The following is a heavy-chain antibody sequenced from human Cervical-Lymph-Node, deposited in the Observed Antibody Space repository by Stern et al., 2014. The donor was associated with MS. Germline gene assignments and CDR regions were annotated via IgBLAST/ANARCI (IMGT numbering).Heavy chain of an antibody. CDR3: VRSWHYFDY. V-gene: IGHV3-48*02. CDR2: ITTSSNSI. J-gene: IGHJ4*02. CDR1: GFTFSSYT. D-gene: IGHD5-24*01. Sequence: VKMVESGGGLVQPGESLRLSCAASGFTFSSYTVNWVRQAPGKGLEWVSSITTSSNSIYYADSVQGRFTISRDSAKNSVYLQMNSLRDEDTAVYYCVRSWHYFDYWGQGSLVTVSS.